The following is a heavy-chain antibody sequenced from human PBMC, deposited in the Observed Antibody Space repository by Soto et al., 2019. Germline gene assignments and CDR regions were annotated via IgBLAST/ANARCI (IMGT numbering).Heavy chain of an antibody. J-gene: IGHJ4*02. V-gene: IGHV4-34*01. CDR2: ISHSGNT. Sequence: KPSETLSLTCAVSGGSLSDYYWSWIRQPPGKGLEWIGEISHSGNTNYNPSLKSRALISVDASKNQFSLRLSSVTAADTAVYYCARGGLGYCTSSTCYPFDYWCQRTLVTVSS. CDR1: GGSLSDYY. CDR3: ARGGLGYCTSSTCYPFDY. D-gene: IGHD2-2*01.